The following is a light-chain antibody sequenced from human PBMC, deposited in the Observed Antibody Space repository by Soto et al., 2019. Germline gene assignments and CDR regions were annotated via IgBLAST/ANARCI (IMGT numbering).Light chain of an antibody. CDR2: EVY. CDR3: NSYRNTDTVI. CDR1: SNDVGGYNH. V-gene: IGLV2-14*01. Sequence: QSGLTQPASVSGSPGQSISISCTGTSNDVGGYNHVSWYQQLPGKAPKLIIYEVYYRPSGVSNRFSGSKSGNTASLTISGLQAEDEADYYCNSYRNTDTVIFGGGTKLTVL. J-gene: IGLJ2*01.